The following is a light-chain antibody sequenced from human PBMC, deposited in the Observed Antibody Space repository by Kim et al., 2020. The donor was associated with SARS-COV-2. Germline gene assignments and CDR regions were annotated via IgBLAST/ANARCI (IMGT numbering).Light chain of an antibody. CDR1: RIGSKT. J-gene: IGLJ1*01. V-gene: IGLV3-21*01. CDR3: QLWEGASDHV. CDR2: YDS. Sequence: SYELTQPPSVSVAPGQTARITCERNRIGSKTVHWYQQKPGQAPVLVIYYDSDRLSGISERFSASNSGDTATLTISGVEAGDEANYYCQLWEGASDHVFGTGTKVTVL.